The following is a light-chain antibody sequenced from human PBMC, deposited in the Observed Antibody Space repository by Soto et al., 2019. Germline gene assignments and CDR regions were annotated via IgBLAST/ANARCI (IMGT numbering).Light chain of an antibody. Sequence: DLQMTQSPSSLSASVGDRVTISCRASQAISTSLNWYQQKPGKAPKLLIYAASSLQTGVPSRFTGSGSATYFTLTISSLHPEDFATYHCLRTYQSPPTFGQGTKVDIK. CDR2: AAS. CDR1: QAISTS. J-gene: IGKJ2*01. CDR3: LRTYQSPPT. V-gene: IGKV1-39*01.